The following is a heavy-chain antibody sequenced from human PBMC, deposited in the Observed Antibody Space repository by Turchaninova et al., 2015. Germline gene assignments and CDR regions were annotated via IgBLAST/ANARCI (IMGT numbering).Heavy chain of an antibody. Sequence: QGQLPASAPRLGKPSEPLSLPCTVSGGSVSRGIYYCSWLRQPPGTGLEWIGYIYHSGSTHYSPSLKSRVAISVDTSKNQFSLKLTSVTTADTAVYYCARAASIVGPTTLDYWGQGTLVTVSS. V-gene: IGHV4-61*01. J-gene: IGHJ4*02. CDR3: ARAASIVGPTTLDY. D-gene: IGHD1-26*01. CDR1: GGSVSRGIYY. CDR2: IYHSGST.